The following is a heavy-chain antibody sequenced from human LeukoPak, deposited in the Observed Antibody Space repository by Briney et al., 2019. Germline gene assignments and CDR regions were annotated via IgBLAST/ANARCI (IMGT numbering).Heavy chain of an antibody. CDR1: GFTFTDYY. Sequence: PGGSLRLSCAVSGFTFTDYYMSWIRQAPGKGLEWLSYISGSGGVIYYANSVKGRFTISRDDAKNSLYLQMNSLRAEDTAVYYCARVMRGLYVDIVATGSDYWGQGTLVTVSS. CDR3: ARVMRGLYVDIVATGSDY. D-gene: IGHD5-12*01. V-gene: IGHV3-11*04. J-gene: IGHJ4*02. CDR2: ISGSGGVI.